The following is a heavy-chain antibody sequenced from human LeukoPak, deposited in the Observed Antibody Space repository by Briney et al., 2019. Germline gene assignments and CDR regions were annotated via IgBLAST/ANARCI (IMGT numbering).Heavy chain of an antibody. J-gene: IGHJ4*02. CDR3: AKDLGQQLVRGTLY. CDR1: GFTFSSFA. D-gene: IGHD6-13*01. CDR2: ISDSGGYT. V-gene: IGHV3-23*01. Sequence: PGGSLRLSCAASGFTFSSFAMSWVRQAPGKGLEWVSTISDSGGYTYYADSVKGRFTISRDNSKNTLYLHMNSLRAEDTAVYYCAKDLGQQLVRGTLYWGQGTLVTVSS.